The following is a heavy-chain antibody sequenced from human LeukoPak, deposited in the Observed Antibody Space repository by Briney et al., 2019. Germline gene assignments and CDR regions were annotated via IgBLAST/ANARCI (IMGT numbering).Heavy chain of an antibody. CDR2: INHSGST. CDR3: ARAPSVYDFWCGYYPCYFDY. Sequence: SETLSLTCAVYGGSFSGYYWSWISQPPGKGLEWIGEINHSGSTNYNPSLKSRVTISVDTSKNQFSLKLSSVTAADTAVYYCARAPSVYDFWCGYYPCYFDYGGQGTLVTVSA. V-gene: IGHV4-34*01. D-gene: IGHD3-3*01. CDR1: GGSFSGYY. J-gene: IGHJ4*02.